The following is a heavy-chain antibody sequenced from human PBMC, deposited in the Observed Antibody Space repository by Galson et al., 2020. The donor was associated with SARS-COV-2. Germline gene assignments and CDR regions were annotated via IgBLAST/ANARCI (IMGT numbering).Heavy chain of an antibody. CDR3: ASWASYYYYGMDV. J-gene: IGHJ6*02. CDR1: GGSVSSGGHY. CDR2: IYDSGST. D-gene: IGHD3-16*01. V-gene: IGHV4-31*03. Sequence: ETSETLSLTCTVSGGSVSSGGHYWSWIRQHPGRGLEWIGYIYDSGSTHYNPSLKSRLNISLDTSKNQFSLKLSSVTAADTAVYYCASWASYYYYGMDVWGQGTTVTVSS.